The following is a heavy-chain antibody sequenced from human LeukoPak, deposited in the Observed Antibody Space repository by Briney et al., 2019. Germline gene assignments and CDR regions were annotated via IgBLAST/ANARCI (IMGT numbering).Heavy chain of an antibody. V-gene: IGHV1-2*02. D-gene: IGHD2-21*02. CDR1: GYTFTGCY. CDR2: INPNSGGT. Sequence: GASVKVTCKASGYTFTGCYMHWVRQATGQGLEWIGWINPNSGGTNYAQKFQGRVTMTRDTSISTAYMELSRLRSDDTAVYYCAREAAYCGGDCYFAGRDYYFDYWGQGTLVTVSS. J-gene: IGHJ4*02. CDR3: AREAAYCGGDCYFAGRDYYFDY.